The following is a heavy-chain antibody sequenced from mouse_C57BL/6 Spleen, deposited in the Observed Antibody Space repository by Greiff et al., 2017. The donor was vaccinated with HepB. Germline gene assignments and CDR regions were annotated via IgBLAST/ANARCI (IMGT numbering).Heavy chain of an antibody. CDR3: ARLRSYAMDY. Sequence: VKLVESGPELVKPGASVKISCKASGYAFSSSWMNWVKQRPGKGLEWIGRIYPGDGDTNYNGKFKGKATLTADKSSSTAYMQLSSLTSEDSAVYVCARLRSYAMDYWGQGTSVTVSS. CDR2: IYPGDGDT. J-gene: IGHJ4*01. CDR1: GYAFSSSW. D-gene: IGHD2-12*01. V-gene: IGHV1-82*01.